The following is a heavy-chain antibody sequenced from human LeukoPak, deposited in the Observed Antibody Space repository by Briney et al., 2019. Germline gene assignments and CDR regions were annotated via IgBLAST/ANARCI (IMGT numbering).Heavy chain of an antibody. CDR1: GGTFSSYA. CDR2: IIPIFGTA. J-gene: IGHJ4*02. Sequence: ASVKVSCKASGGTFSSYAISWVRQAPGQGLEWMGGIIPIFGTANYAQKFQGRVTITADESTSTAYMELSSLRSEDTAVYYCAKTWSWGRHFDYWGQGALVTVSS. D-gene: IGHD7-27*01. V-gene: IGHV1-69*13. CDR3: AKTWSWGRHFDY.